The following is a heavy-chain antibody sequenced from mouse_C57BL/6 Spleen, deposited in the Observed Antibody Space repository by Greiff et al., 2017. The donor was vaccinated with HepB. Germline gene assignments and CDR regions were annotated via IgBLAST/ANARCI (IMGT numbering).Heavy chain of an antibody. CDR3: ARPFSTTVVFYFDY. J-gene: IGHJ2*01. CDR2: ISSGGSYT. CDR1: GFTFSSYG. V-gene: IGHV5-6*01. Sequence: EVKLMESGGDLVKPGGSLKLSCAASGFTFSSYGMSWVRQTPDKRLEWVATISSGGSYTYYPDSVKGRFTISRDNAKNTLYLQMSSLKSADTAMYYCARPFSTTVVFYFDYWGQGTTLTVSS. D-gene: IGHD1-1*01.